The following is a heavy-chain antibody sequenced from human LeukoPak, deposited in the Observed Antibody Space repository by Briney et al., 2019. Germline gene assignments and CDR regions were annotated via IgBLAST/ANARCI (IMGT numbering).Heavy chain of an antibody. Sequence: GGSLRLSCAASGFTFSSYAMHWVRQAPGKGLEWVAVISYDGSNKYYADSVKGRFTISRDNSKNTLYLQMNSLRAEDTAVYYCARDIVPSHPRYYYGSGSYYLGYYYGMDVWGQGTTVTVSS. V-gene: IGHV3-30-3*01. CDR3: ARDIVPSHPRYYYGSGSYYLGYYYGMDV. CDR1: GFTFSSYA. D-gene: IGHD3-10*01. CDR2: ISYDGSNK. J-gene: IGHJ6*02.